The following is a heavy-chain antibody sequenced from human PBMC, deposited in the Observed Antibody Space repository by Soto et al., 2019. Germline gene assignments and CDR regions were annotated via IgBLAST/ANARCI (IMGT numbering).Heavy chain of an antibody. CDR1: GGSFSDYY. CDR3: ARWPTMTTDFDY. D-gene: IGHD4-17*01. J-gene: IGHJ4*02. Sequence: SETLSLTCAVYGGSFSDYYWSWFRQPPGKGLEWIGYIYYSGSSNYNPSLKSRVTISVDTSKNQFSLKLSSVTAADTAVYYCARWPTMTTDFDYWGQGTLVTVSS. V-gene: IGHV4-59*01. CDR2: IYYSGSS.